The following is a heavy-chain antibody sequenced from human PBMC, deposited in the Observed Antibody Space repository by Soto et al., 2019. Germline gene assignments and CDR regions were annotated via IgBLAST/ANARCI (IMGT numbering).Heavy chain of an antibody. CDR3: ASGYYHDGPTYQSDSYGMAV. V-gene: IGHV1-69*12. D-gene: IGHD3-22*01. CDR2: IIPPFDTA. J-gene: IGHJ6*02. Sequence: QVQLVQSGAEVKKPGSSVKVSCKASGGTFNTYVISWVRQAPGQGLQWMGGIIPPFDTANYAQKFQGRVTITADESTSTAYMELNSLRSEDTAVYYCASGYYHDGPTYQSDSYGMAVWGQGTTVIVSS. CDR1: GGTFNTYV.